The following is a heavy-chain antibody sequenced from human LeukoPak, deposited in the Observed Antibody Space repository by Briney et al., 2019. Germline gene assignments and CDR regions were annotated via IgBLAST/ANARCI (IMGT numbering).Heavy chain of an antibody. V-gene: IGHV1-8*01. CDR2: MNPNSGNT. CDR1: GYTFTSYD. CDR3: ARVGTVVTPSLVY. Sequence: GASVKVSCKASGYTFTSYDINWVRQATEQGLEWMGWMNPNSGNTGYAQKFQGRVTMTRNTSISTAYMELSSLRSEDTAVYYCARVGTVVTPSLVYWGQGTLVTVSS. D-gene: IGHD4-23*01. J-gene: IGHJ4*02.